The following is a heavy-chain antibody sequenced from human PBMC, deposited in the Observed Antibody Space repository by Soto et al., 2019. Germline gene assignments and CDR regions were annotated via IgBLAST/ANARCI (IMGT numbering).Heavy chain of an antibody. J-gene: IGHJ4*02. CDR3: ATVSIAVAGTLIY. CDR2: IYYSGST. Sequence: SETLSLTCTGSGGSISSYYWSWIRQPPGKGLEWIGYIYYSGSTNYNPSLKSRVTISVDTSKNQFSLKLSSVTAADTAVYYCATVSIAVAGTLIYWGQGTLLTVSS. CDR1: GGSISSYY. V-gene: IGHV4-59*01. D-gene: IGHD6-19*01.